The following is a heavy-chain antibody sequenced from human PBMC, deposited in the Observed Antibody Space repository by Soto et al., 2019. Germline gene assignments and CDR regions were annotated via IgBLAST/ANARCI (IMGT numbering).Heavy chain of an antibody. V-gene: IGHV3-7*01. D-gene: IGHD3-10*01. Sequence: LRLSCAASGFTFSSYWMSWVRQAPGKGLEWVANIKQDGSEKYYVDSVKGRFTISRDNAKNSLYLQMNSLRAEDTAVYYCARDPSVRWFGEPHYMDFWGTGTTVNLSS. CDR3: ARDPSVRWFGEPHYMDF. CDR2: IKQDGSEK. CDR1: GFTFSSYW. J-gene: IGHJ6*03.